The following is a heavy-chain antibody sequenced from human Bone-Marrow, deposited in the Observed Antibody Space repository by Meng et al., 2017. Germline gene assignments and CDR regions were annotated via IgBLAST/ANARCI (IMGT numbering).Heavy chain of an antibody. J-gene: IGHJ4*02. CDR2: FHYTGPI. CDR3: AASSGWYRIDS. V-gene: IGHV4-4*02. Sequence: SQTLSLTCGVSGVSVTSGQFWTWVRQPPGKGLEWIGEFHYTGPINYKPSLMSRVTMSVDASRNQFSLRLTSVTAADTAVYYCAASSGWYRIDSWGQGTLVTVSS. D-gene: IGHD6-19*01. CDR1: GVSVTSGQF.